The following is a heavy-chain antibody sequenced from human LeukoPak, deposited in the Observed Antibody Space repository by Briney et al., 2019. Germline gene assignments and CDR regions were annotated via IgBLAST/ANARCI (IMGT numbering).Heavy chain of an antibody. CDR2: IQDDGAKT. V-gene: IGHV3-30*02. CDR3: ATQTITLVVVISPFDY. CDR1: GFTFSNYV. Sequence: SGGSLRLSCAASGFTFSNYVMTWVRQAPGKGLEWVALIQDDGAKTNYADSVRGRFTISRDNSRSTVYLQMNSLKPDDTAVYYCATQTITLVVVISPFDYWGQGALVTVSS. D-gene: IGHD3-22*01. J-gene: IGHJ4*02.